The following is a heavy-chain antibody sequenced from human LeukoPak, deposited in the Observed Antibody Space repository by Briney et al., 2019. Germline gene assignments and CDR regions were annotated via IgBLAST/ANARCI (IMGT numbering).Heavy chain of an antibody. CDR3: ARKRTGDQGYYSDY. CDR2: IYYSGST. V-gene: IGHV4-59*01. Sequence: PSETLSLTCTVSGGSISSYYWSWIRQPPGKGLEWIGYIYYSGSTNYNPSLKTRVTISVDTSKNQFSLKVSSVTAADTAVYYCARKRTGDQGYYSDYWGQGTLVTVSS. CDR1: GGSISSYY. J-gene: IGHJ4*02. D-gene: IGHD1-1*01.